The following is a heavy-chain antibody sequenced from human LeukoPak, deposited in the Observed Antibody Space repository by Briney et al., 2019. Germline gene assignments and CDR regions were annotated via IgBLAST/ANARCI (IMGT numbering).Heavy chain of an antibody. CDR3: ASSSWKKTFDY. D-gene: IGHD1-1*01. CDR2: IHTSGTT. J-gene: IGHJ4*02. V-gene: IGHV4-4*07. CDR1: GGSITFYY. Sequence: SETLSLTCSVSGGSITFYYWNWTRKPAGKGLEWIGRIHTSGTTNYNPSLKSRVTMSIDTSQKKFSLNLTSVTAADTAVYYCASSSWKKTFDYWGQGALVTVSS.